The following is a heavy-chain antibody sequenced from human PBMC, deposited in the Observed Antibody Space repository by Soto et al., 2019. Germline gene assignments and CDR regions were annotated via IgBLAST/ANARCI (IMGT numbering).Heavy chain of an antibody. CDR3: AKYQPMTQPRPYFDY. D-gene: IGHD3-22*01. J-gene: IGHJ4*02. V-gene: IGHV3-23*01. CDR2: ISSSGGST. Sequence: GGSLRLSCAASGFTFSSYAMSWVRQAPGKGLGWVSAISSSGGSTFYADSVKDRFTISRDNSRNTLYLQMNSLRAEDTAIYYCAKYQPMTQPRPYFDYWGQGTLVTVSS. CDR1: GFTFSSYA.